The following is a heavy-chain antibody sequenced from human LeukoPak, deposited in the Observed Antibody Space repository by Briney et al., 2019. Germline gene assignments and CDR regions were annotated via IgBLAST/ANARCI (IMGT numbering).Heavy chain of an antibody. J-gene: IGHJ4*02. Sequence: GGSLRVSCAASGFTFSSNGMSWVRQAPGRGLEWVSVISGSGGSPDYTDSVKGRFTISGDNSKNTLYLQMNSLRAEDTAVYYCAKGGKTIMCPTSCYDYWGQGTLVTVSS. CDR2: ISGSGGSP. V-gene: IGHV3-23*01. CDR3: AKGGKTIMCPTSCYDY. CDR1: GFTFSSNG. D-gene: IGHD2-2*01.